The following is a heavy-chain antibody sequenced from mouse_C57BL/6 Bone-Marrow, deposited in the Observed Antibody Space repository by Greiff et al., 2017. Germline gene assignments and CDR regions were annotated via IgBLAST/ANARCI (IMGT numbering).Heavy chain of an antibody. D-gene: IGHD1-1*01. CDR1: GYSFTSYY. J-gene: IGHJ1*03. CDR2: IYPGSGNT. CDR3: ARLLRYFDV. Sequence: QVHVKQSGPELVKPGASVKISCKASGYSFTSYYIHWVKQRPGQGLEWIGWIYPGSGNTKYNEKFKGKATLTADTSSSTAYMQLSSLTSEDSAVYYCARLLRYFDVWGTGTTVTVSS. V-gene: IGHV1-66*01.